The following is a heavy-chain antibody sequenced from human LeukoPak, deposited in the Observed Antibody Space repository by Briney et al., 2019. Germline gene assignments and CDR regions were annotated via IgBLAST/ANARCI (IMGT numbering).Heavy chain of an antibody. D-gene: IGHD3-16*01. Sequence: SETLSLTCTVSGGSISSRSYYWGWIRQPPGKGLEWIGSIYYSGSTYYNPSLKSRVTISVDTSKNQFSLKLSSVTAADTAVYYCARRPLDYDYVWGPFDYWGQGTLVTVSS. V-gene: IGHV4-39*01. CDR3: ARRPLDYDYVWGPFDY. J-gene: IGHJ4*02. CDR1: GGSISSRSYY. CDR2: IYYSGST.